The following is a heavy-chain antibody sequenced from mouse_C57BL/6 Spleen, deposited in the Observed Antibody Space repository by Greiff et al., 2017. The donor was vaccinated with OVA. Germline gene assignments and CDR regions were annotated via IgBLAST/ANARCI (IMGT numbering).Heavy chain of an antibody. CDR3: ARFGYDGRYFDV. Sequence: EVQLQQSGPELVKPGASVKISCKASGYTFTDYYMNWVKQSHGKSLEWIGDINPNNGGTSYNQKFKGKATLTVDKSSSTAYMELRSLTSEDSAVYYCARFGYDGRYFDVWGTGTTVTVSS. J-gene: IGHJ1*03. CDR2: INPNNGGT. V-gene: IGHV1-26*01. D-gene: IGHD2-2*01. CDR1: GYTFTDYY.